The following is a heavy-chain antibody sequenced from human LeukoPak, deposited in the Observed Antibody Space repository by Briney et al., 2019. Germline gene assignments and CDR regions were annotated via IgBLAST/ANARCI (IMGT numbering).Heavy chain of an antibody. CDR2: IYYSGST. D-gene: IGHD6-19*01. CDR1: GGSISSSRYY. CDR3: ARLSAGMGY. V-gene: IGHV4-39*01. J-gene: IGHJ4*02. Sequence: SETLSLTCTVSGGSISSSRYYWGWIRQPPGKGLEWIGSIYYSGSTYYNPSLKSRVTISVDTSKNQFSLKLSSVTAADTAVYYCARLSAGMGYWGQGTLVTVSS.